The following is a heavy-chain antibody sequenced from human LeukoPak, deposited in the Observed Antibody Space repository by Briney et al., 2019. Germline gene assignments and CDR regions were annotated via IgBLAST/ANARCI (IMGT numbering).Heavy chain of an antibody. J-gene: IGHJ4*02. Sequence: GGSLRLSCAASGFTFRDYAMSWVRQAPGKGLEWVSVISGSGATTHYADSVKGRFTISRDNSKNTLYLQMNSLRAEDTAVYYCARDEYLWVVIQLGLFDYWGQGTLVTVSS. CDR1: GFTFRDYA. V-gene: IGHV3-23*01. CDR2: ISGSGATT. CDR3: ARDEYLWVVIQLGLFDY. D-gene: IGHD2-2*01.